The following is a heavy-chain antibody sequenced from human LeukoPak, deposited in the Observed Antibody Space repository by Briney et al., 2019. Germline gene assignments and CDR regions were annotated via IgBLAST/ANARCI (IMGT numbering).Heavy chain of an antibody. Sequence: ASVKVSCKASGYTFTGYYMHWVRQAPGQGLEWMGWINPNSGGTNYAQKFQGRVTMTRDTSISTAYMELSRLRSDDTAVYYCAKPRYDFWSGYTLGPWGQGTLVTVSS. J-gene: IGHJ5*02. CDR3: AKPRYDFWSGYTLGP. CDR2: INPNSGGT. V-gene: IGHV1-2*02. D-gene: IGHD3-3*01. CDR1: GYTFTGYY.